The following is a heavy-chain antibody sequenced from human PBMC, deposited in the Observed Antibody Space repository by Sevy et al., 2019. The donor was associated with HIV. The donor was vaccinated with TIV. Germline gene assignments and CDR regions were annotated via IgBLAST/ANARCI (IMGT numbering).Heavy chain of an antibody. V-gene: IGHV3-21*01. Sequence: GGSLRPSGAASGFTFSNYIINWVRQAPGKGLEWVSPISNSGTYIYYADSVKGRFTISRDNAKNSLYLQMNSLRAEDTAVYYCARYEEDTTLVNAFDIWGQGTMVTVSS. CDR1: GFTFSNYI. CDR2: ISNSGTYI. D-gene: IGHD5-18*01. CDR3: ARYEEDTTLVNAFDI. J-gene: IGHJ3*02.